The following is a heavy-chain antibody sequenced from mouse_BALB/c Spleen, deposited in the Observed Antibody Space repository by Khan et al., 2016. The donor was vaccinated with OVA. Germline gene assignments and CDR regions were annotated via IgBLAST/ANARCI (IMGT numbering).Heavy chain of an antibody. V-gene: IGHV1S137*01. CDR1: GYTFTDYA. D-gene: IGHD2-3*01. CDR2: ISTYSGHT. Sequence: VQLQESGPELVRPGVSVKLSCKGSGYTFTDYAMHWVKQSHAKSLQWIGPISTYSGHTNHKQKFKGKATMTVHKSSSTAYMELARLTSEASAISCCARPAYDGYYDYWGRGTTLTGSS. J-gene: IGHJ2*01. CDR3: ARPAYDGYYDY.